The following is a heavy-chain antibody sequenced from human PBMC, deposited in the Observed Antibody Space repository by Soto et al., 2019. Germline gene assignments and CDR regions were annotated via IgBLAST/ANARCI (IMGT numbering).Heavy chain of an antibody. D-gene: IGHD2-15*01. V-gene: IGHV4-30-4*01. CDR1: GGSISSGDYY. CDR3: ARVVLAAAHLRYYYYGMDV. Sequence: KSSETLSLTCTVSGGSISSGDYYWSWIRQPPGKGLEWIGYIYYSGSTYYNPSLKSRVTISVDTSKNQFSLKLSSVTAADTAVYYCARVVLAAAHLRYYYYGMDVWGQGTTVTVSS. CDR2: IYYSGST. J-gene: IGHJ6*02.